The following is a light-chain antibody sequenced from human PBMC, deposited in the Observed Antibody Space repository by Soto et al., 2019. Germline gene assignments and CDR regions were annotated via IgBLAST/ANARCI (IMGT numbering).Light chain of an antibody. CDR3: LLYFSPDRYT. V-gene: IGKV1-5*01. CDR2: DAS. Sequence: DIQMTQSPSTLSASVGDRVTITCRASQSISSWLAWYQQKPGKAPKLLIYDASSLESGVPSRFSGSGSGTEFTLTIRRLDPEDFAMYYCLLYFSPDRYTFGPGTKVQIK. J-gene: IGKJ2*01. CDR1: QSISSW.